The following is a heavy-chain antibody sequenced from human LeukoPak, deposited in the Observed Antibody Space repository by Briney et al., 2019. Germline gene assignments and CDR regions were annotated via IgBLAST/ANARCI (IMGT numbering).Heavy chain of an antibody. V-gene: IGHV4-39*01. CDR1: GGSISSSSYY. CDR3: ARLQRTAASPSYFDY. Sequence: SETLSLTCTVSGGSISSSSYYWGWLRQPPGKGLEWIGSIYYSGSTYYNPSLKSRVTISVDTSKNQFSLKLSSVTAADTAVYYCARLQRTAASPSYFDYWGQGTLVTVSS. J-gene: IGHJ4*02. D-gene: IGHD2-15*01. CDR2: IYYSGST.